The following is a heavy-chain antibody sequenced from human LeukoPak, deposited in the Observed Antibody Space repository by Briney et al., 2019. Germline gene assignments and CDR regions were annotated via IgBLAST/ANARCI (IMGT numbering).Heavy chain of an antibody. V-gene: IGHV3-7*01. Sequence: GGSLRLSCAASRFTFSSYSMNWVRQAPGRGLEWVATIRQDGSQKYYLDSVKGRFTISRDNAKNSLYLQMNSLRAEDTAVYYCARESDHSVSQVDFDLWGQGTMVTVSS. CDR3: ARESDHSVSQVDFDL. D-gene: IGHD1-14*01. CDR1: RFTFSSYS. CDR2: IRQDGSQK. J-gene: IGHJ3*01.